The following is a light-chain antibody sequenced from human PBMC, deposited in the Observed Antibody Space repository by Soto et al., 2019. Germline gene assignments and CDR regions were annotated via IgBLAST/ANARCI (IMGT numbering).Light chain of an antibody. CDR3: LLSYTGRLYV. J-gene: IGLJ1*01. CDR1: TGPVTNGHF. Sequence: QAVVTQEPSLTVSPGGTVTLTCGSSTGPVTNGHFPYWFQQKPGQAPRPLIYDTDNKHSWTPARFSASLLGDKAALTLSGELPEDDADYYCLLSYTGRLYVFGPGTKLTVL. V-gene: IGLV7-46*01. CDR2: DTD.